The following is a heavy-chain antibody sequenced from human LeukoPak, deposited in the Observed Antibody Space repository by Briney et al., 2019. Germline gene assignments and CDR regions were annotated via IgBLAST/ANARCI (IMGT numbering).Heavy chain of an antibody. CDR2: IYPGDSET. CDR1: GYRFISHW. CDR3: TRLRWFGDHYYYMDV. V-gene: IGHV5-51*01. D-gene: IGHD3-10*01. J-gene: IGHJ6*03. Sequence: GESLKISCNGSGYRFISHWIAWVRQVLGKGLEYMGIIYPGDSETRYSPSFQGQVTISADKSSSSAYLQWSRLKASDTAMYYCTRLRWFGDHYYYMDVWGKGTTVTVSS.